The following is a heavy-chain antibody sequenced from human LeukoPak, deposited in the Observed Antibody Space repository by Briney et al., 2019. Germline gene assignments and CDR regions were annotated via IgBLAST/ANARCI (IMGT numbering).Heavy chain of an antibody. CDR1: GGSISSSNW. Sequence: SGNLSLTCAVSGGSISSSNWWSWVRQPPGKGLEWIGEIYHSGSTNYNPSLKSRVTISVDKSKNQFSLKLSSVTAADTAVYYCARVVVPPYYYYYGMDVWGKGTTVTVSS. CDR2: IYHSGST. CDR3: ARVVVPPYYYYYGMDV. J-gene: IGHJ6*04. D-gene: IGHD2-2*01. V-gene: IGHV4-4*02.